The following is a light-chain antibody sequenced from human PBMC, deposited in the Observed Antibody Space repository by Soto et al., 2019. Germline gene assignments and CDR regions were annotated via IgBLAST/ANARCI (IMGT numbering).Light chain of an antibody. Sequence: QSVLTQPPSVSGAPGQRVTISCTGSSSNIGAGYDVYWYQQLPGTAPKLLIYDNNNRPSGVPDRLSGSKSGTSASLAITGLQAEDEADYYCQSYDSRLSGVVFGGGTKVTVL. CDR1: SSNIGAGYD. V-gene: IGLV1-40*01. CDR3: QSYDSRLSGVV. J-gene: IGLJ3*02. CDR2: DNN.